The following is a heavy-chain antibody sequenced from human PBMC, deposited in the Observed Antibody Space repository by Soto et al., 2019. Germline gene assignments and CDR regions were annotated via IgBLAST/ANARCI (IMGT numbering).Heavy chain of an antibody. CDR1: GFSLSNYG. CDR3: ARDRRWAIDY. CDR2: INVRRRAI. D-gene: IGHD6-13*01. Sequence: GSLRLSCAASGFSLSNYGMNWVRRAPGRGLEWVSHINVRRRAIYYADSVKGRFTISIDNAKNSLYLQINSLRDEDTAVYYCARDRRWAIDYWGQGTLVTVSS. J-gene: IGHJ4*02. V-gene: IGHV3-48*02.